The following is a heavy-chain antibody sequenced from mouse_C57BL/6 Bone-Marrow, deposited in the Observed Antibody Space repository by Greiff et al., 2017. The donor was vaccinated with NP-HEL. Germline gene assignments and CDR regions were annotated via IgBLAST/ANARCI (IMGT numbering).Heavy chain of an antibody. V-gene: IGHV1-26*01. J-gene: IGHJ4*01. CDR2: INPNNGGT. CDR3: ARSRTSSTVVATEAMDY. Sequence: VQLQQSGPELVKPGASVKISCKASGYTFTDYYMNWVKQSHGKSLEWIGDINPNNGGTSYNQKFKGKATLTVDKSSSTAYMALRSLTSEDSAVYYCARSRTSSTVVATEAMDYWGQGTSVTVSS. CDR1: GYTFTDYY. D-gene: IGHD1-1*01.